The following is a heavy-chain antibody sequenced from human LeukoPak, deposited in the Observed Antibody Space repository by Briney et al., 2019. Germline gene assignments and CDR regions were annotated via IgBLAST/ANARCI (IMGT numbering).Heavy chain of an antibody. Sequence: GGSLTLSCAASGFTFSSYAMSWVRQAPGKGLEWVSAISGSGGSTYYADSVKGRFTISRDNSKNTLYLQMNSLRAEDTAVYYCAKSYYDSSGYYGYWGQGTLVTVSS. CDR3: AKSYYDSSGYYGY. V-gene: IGHV3-23*01. CDR1: GFTFSSYA. J-gene: IGHJ4*02. CDR2: ISGSGGST. D-gene: IGHD3-22*01.